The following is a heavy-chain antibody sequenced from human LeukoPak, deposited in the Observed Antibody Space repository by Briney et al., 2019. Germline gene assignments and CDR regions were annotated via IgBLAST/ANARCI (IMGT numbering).Heavy chain of an antibody. V-gene: IGHV4-34*01. CDR1: GGSFSGYY. Sequence: SETLSLTCAVYGGSFSGYYWSWIRQPPGKGLEWIGEINHSGSTNHNPSLKSRVTISVDTSKNQFSLKLSSVTAADTAVYYCARRTYSSSWYSDYFDYWGQGTLVTVSS. CDR3: ARRTYSSSWYSDYFDY. J-gene: IGHJ4*02. CDR2: INHSGST. D-gene: IGHD6-13*01.